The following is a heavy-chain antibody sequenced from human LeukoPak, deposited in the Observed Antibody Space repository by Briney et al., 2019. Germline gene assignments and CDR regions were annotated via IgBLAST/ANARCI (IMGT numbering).Heavy chain of an antibody. D-gene: IGHD3-3*01. Sequence: GDSVKLSCKGSGYSCTSYGISGVRQAPGQWLEWMGGIIPIFGTANYAQKFQGRVTITTDESTSTAYMELSSLRSEDTAVYYCARQGFHYDFWSGYFYFDYWGQGTLVTVSS. J-gene: IGHJ4*02. V-gene: IGHV1-69*05. CDR1: GYSCTSYG. CDR3: ARQGFHYDFWSGYFYFDY. CDR2: IIPIFGTA.